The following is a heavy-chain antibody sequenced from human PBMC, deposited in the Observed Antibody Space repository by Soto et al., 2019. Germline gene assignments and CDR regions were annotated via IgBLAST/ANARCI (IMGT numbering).Heavy chain of an antibody. D-gene: IGHD3-9*01. J-gene: IGHJ3*02. CDR3: VRDFDNRRGGDAFDI. Sequence: QVQLVESGGGAVPPGRSLRLSCAASGFTFSRYDIHWVRQAPGKGLEWVALISYDGSNQYFGDSVKVLFTIARDNSKDTVSLRMNSLRVEDTAVYYCVRDFDNRRGGDAFDIWGRGTMVTVSS. CDR1: GFTFSRYD. CDR2: ISYDGSNQ. V-gene: IGHV3-30*03.